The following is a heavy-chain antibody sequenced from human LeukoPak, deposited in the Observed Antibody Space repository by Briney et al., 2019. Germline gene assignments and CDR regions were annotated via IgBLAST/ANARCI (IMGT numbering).Heavy chain of an antibody. Sequence: SETLSLTCTVSDGSISSSSYYWGWIRQPPGKGLEWLGSIYYSGSTYYNPSLKSRVTISVDTSKNQFSLKLSSVTAADTAVYYCARHSHSSGWYLYAFDIWGQGTMVTVSS. CDR1: DGSISSSSYY. CDR2: IYYSGST. D-gene: IGHD6-19*01. CDR3: ARHSHSSGWYLYAFDI. V-gene: IGHV4-39*01. J-gene: IGHJ3*02.